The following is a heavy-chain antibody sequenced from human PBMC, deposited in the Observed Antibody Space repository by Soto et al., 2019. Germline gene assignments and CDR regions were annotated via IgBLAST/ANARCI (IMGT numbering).Heavy chain of an antibody. CDR3: ARAERIAVDGTDKIQYYYYGMDV. Sequence: SETLSLTSTVSGCSLSSISYYWGWIRQPPGKGLEWIGYIYYSGSTYYNPSLKSRVTISVDTSKNQFSLKLSSVTAADTAVYYCARAERIAVDGTDKIQYYYYGMDVWGQGTTVTVSS. CDR2: IYYSGST. J-gene: IGHJ6*02. V-gene: IGHV4-31*03. CDR1: GCSLSSISYY. D-gene: IGHD6-19*01.